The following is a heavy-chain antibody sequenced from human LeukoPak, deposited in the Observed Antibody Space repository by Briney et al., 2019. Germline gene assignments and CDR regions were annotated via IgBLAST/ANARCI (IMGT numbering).Heavy chain of an antibody. V-gene: IGHV1-46*01. CDR1: GYIFTNNY. J-gene: IGHJ4*02. D-gene: IGHD4-17*01. CDR2: INPSGGST. CDR3: ARDRRGADYGSFDY. Sequence: ASVKVSCKASGYIFTNNYMHWVRQAPGQGPEWMGIINPSGGSTTYAQKFQGRVTMTRDMSTSTLYMELSSLRSEDTAVYYCARDRRGADYGSFDYWGQGTLVTVSS.